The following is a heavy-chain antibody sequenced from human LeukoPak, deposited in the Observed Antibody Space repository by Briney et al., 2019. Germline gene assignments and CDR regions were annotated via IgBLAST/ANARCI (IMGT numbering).Heavy chain of an antibody. CDR3: ARSPCGGDCYSGHFQH. Sequence: GESLKISCKASGYSFTNYWIGWVRQMPGKGLEWMGIIYPGDSDTRYSPSFQGQVTISADKSINTAYLQWSSLKASDTAMYYCARSPCGGDCYSGHFQHWGQGTLVTVSS. V-gene: IGHV5-51*01. D-gene: IGHD2-21*02. CDR2: IYPGDSDT. CDR1: GYSFTNYW. J-gene: IGHJ1*01.